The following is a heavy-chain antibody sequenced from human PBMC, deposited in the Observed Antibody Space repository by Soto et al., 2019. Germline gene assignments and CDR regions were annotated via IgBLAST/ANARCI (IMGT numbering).Heavy chain of an antibody. J-gene: IGHJ6*02. Sequence: EVQLLESGGGLVQPGGSLRLSCAASGFTFSSYAMSWVRQAPGKGLEWVSAISGSGGSTYYADSVKGRFTISRDNSKNALYLQMNSLRAEDTAVYYCVGLLRFLERRRLADGMDVWGQGTTVTVSS. V-gene: IGHV3-23*01. CDR2: ISGSGGST. CDR1: GFTFSSYA. CDR3: VGLLRFLERRRLADGMDV. D-gene: IGHD3-3*01.